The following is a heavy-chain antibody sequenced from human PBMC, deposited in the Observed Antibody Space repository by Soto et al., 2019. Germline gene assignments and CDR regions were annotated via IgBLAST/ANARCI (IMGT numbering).Heavy chain of an antibody. D-gene: IGHD3-16*01. CDR2: IYYSGST. Sequence: PSETLSLTCTVSGGSISSSSYYWGWIRQPPGKGLEWIGSIYYSGSTYYNPSLKSRVTISVDTSKNQFSLKLSSVTAADTAVYYCATALYDYVWGSYCFDYWGQGTLVTVS. CDR1: GGSISSSSYY. V-gene: IGHV4-39*01. J-gene: IGHJ4*02. CDR3: ATALYDYVWGSYCFDY.